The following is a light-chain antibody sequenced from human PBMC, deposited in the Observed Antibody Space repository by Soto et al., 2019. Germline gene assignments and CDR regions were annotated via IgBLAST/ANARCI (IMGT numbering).Light chain of an antibody. J-gene: IGLJ1*01. Sequence: QSVLTQPPSVSGAPGQRVTISCTGSSSNIGAGHDVHWYQRLPGTAPKLLIYSNNQRPSGVPDRFSGSKSGTSASLAISGLQSEDEADYYCAAWDDSLNGPGYVFGTGTKLTVL. V-gene: IGLV1-44*01. CDR3: AAWDDSLNGPGYV. CDR2: SNN. CDR1: SSNIGAGHD.